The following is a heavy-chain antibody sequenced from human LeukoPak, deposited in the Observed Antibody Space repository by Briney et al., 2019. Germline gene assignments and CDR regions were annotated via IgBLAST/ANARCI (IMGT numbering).Heavy chain of an antibody. Sequence: SETLSLTCAVYGGSFSGYYWSWIRQPPGKGLEWIGEINHSGSTNYNPSLKSRVTISVDTSKNQFSLKLSSVTAADTAVYYCARMDVAAAGRAFDYWGQGTLVTVSS. D-gene: IGHD6-13*01. CDR2: INHSGST. V-gene: IGHV4-34*01. CDR1: GGSFSGYY. CDR3: ARMDVAAAGRAFDY. J-gene: IGHJ4*02.